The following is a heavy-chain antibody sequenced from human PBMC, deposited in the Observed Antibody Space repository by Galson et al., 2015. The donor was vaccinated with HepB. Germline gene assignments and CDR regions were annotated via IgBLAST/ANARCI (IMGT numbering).Heavy chain of an antibody. Sequence: SLRLSCATSGFIFGDFAMSWFRQVPGKGLEWVGGIKSKAYGETIEYAASVKGRFSVSRDDSKSVAYLQMNSLKTEDTAVYYCARVKYYVLGSFAFDIWGQGTMVTVSS. D-gene: IGHD3-10*01. CDR1: GFIFGDFA. CDR3: ARVKYYVLGSFAFDI. J-gene: IGHJ3*02. CDR2: IKSKAYGETI. V-gene: IGHV3-49*03.